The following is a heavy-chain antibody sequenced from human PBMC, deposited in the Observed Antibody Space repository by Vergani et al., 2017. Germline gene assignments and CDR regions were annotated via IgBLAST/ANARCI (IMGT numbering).Heavy chain of an antibody. J-gene: IGHJ4*02. Sequence: EVQLLESGGGLVQPGGSLRLSCAASGFTFSSYWMSWVRQAPGKGLEWVANIKQDGSEKYYVDSVKGRFTISRDNAKNSLYLQMNSLRAEDTAVYYCAKDFLATYYYGSGSYSGFDYWGQGTLVTVSS. CDR3: AKDFLATYYYGSGSYSGFDY. CDR1: GFTFSSYW. CDR2: IKQDGSEK. D-gene: IGHD3-10*01. V-gene: IGHV3-7*03.